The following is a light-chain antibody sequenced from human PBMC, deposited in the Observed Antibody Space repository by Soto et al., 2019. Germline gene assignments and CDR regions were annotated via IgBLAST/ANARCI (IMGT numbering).Light chain of an antibody. CDR1: QSVSSY. CDR2: DAS. CDR3: QQRSNRPPEST. V-gene: IGKV3-11*01. Sequence: EIVLTQSPATLSLSPGERATLSCRASQSVSSYLAWYQQKPGQAPRLLIYDASNRATSIPARFSGSGSGTDFTLTISSLEPEDFAVYYCQQRSNRPPESTVGQGTKLEIK. J-gene: IGKJ2*01.